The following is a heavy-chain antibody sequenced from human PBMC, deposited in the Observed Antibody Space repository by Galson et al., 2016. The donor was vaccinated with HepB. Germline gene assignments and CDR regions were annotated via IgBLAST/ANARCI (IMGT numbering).Heavy chain of an antibody. CDR1: GFSLTTSGMC. Sequence: PALVKPTQTLTLTCTFSGFSLTTSGMCVSWIRQPPGKALERLARIGWDDDEYYSTSLRTRLTISKDTSKNQVVLTMTNMDPVDTATYYCARIRTPYYFDYWGQGTLVTVSS. J-gene: IGHJ4*02. CDR3: ARIRTPYYFDY. V-gene: IGHV2-70*11. D-gene: IGHD4-23*01. CDR2: IGWDDDE.